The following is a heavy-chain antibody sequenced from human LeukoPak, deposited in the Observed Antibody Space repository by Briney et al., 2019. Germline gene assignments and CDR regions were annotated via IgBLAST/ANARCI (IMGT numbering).Heavy chain of an antibody. Sequence: ASVKVSCKASGYTFTGYYMHWVRQAPGQGLEWMGWINPNSGGTNYAQKFQGRVTMTRDTSISTAYMELRSLRSDDTAVYYCARDSRLVATTKGDYYYYMDVWGKGTTVTVSS. V-gene: IGHV1-2*02. D-gene: IGHD5-12*01. CDR2: INPNSGGT. CDR3: ARDSRLVATTKGDYYYYMDV. J-gene: IGHJ6*03. CDR1: GYTFTGYY.